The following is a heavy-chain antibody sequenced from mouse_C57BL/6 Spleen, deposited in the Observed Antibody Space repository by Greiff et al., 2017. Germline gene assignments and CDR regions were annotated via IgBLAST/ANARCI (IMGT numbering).Heavy chain of an antibody. Sequence: EVMLVESGGGLVKPGGSLKLSCAASGFTFSSYAMSWVRQTPEKRLEWVATISDGGSYTYYPDNVKGRFTISRDNAKNNLYLQMSHLKYEDTAMYYCARDAGYSKGAMDYWGQGTSVTVSS. D-gene: IGHD2-5*01. V-gene: IGHV5-4*01. CDR1: GFTFSSYA. CDR3: ARDAGYSKGAMDY. J-gene: IGHJ4*01. CDR2: ISDGGSYT.